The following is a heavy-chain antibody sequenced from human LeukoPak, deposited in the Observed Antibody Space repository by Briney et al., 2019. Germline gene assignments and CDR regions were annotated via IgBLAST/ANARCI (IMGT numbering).Heavy chain of an antibody. CDR3: ARSITFGGVIVFDY. CDR2: IYYSGST. Sequence: PSETLSLTCTVSGGSISSYYWSWIRQPPGKGLEWIGYIYYSGSTNYNPSLKSRVTISVDTSKNQFSLKLSSVTAADTAVYYCARSITFGGVIVFDYWGQGTLVTVSS. D-gene: IGHD3-16*01. CDR1: GGSISSYY. V-gene: IGHV4-59*01. J-gene: IGHJ4*02.